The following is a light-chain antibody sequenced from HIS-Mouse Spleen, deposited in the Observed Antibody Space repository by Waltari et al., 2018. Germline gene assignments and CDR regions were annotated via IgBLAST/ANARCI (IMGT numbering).Light chain of an antibody. CDR2: RTN. CDR1: SGSVSTSYY. CDR3: VLYMGSGIWV. V-gene: IGLV8-61*01. J-gene: IGLJ3*02. Sequence: QTVVTQEPSFSVSPGGTVTLTCVLSSGSVSTSYYPSWYQQTPGQAPRTLISRTNTRSSGVPDRFSGSILGNKAALTITGAQADDESDYYCVLYMGSGIWVFGGGTKLTVL.